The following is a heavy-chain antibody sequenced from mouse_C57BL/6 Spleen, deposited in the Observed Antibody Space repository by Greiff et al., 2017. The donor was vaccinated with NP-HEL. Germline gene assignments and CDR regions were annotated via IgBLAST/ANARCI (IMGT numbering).Heavy chain of an antibody. CDR3: ARGDYYGSSYWYFDV. J-gene: IGHJ1*03. CDR1: GYTFTDYN. D-gene: IGHD1-1*01. CDR2: INPNNGGT. Sequence: VQLQQSGPELVKPGASVKIPCKASGYTFTDYNMDWVKQSHGKSLEWIGDINPNNGGTIYNQKFKGKATLTVDKSSSTAFMALRSLTSEDTAVYYCARGDYYGSSYWYFDVWGTGTTVTVSS. V-gene: IGHV1-18*01.